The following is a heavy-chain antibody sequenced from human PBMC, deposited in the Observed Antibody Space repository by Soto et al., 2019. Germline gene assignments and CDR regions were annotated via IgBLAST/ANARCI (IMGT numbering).Heavy chain of an antibody. J-gene: IGHJ5*02. V-gene: IGHV2-5*02. CDR3: ARIRNYGSGTFLTWFDP. Sequence: QITLKESGPTLVKPTQTLTLTCTFAGFSLSTSGVGVGWIRQPPGKALEWLALIYWDDDKRYSPSLQSRLTITKDTSKNQVVLTMTNMDPVDTATYYCARIRNYGSGTFLTWFDPWGQGTLVTVSS. D-gene: IGHD3-10*01. CDR1: GFSLSTSGVG. CDR2: IYWDDDK.